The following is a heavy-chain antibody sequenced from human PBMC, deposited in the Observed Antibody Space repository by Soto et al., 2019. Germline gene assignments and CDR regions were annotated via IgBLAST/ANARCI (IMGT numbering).Heavy chain of an antibody. J-gene: IGHJ3*02. CDR1: GGTFSSYA. D-gene: IGHD1-1*01. CDR2: IIPIFGTA. CDR3: ASGGLNDPRRAFDI. V-gene: IGHV1-69*13. Sequence: ASVKVSCKASGGTFSSYAISWVRQAPGQGLEWMGGIIPIFGTANYAQKFQGRVTITADESTSTAYMELSSLRSEDTAVYYCASGGLNDPRRAFDIWGQGTMVTVSS.